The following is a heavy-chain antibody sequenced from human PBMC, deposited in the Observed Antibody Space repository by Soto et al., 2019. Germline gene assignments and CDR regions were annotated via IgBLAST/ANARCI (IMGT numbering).Heavy chain of an antibody. CDR1: GGTFSSYT. V-gene: IGHV1-69*08. CDR3: AKVYCSSTTCRLFGYYGMDA. CDR2: IIPISGTV. D-gene: IGHD2-2*01. J-gene: IGHJ6*04. Sequence: SVKVSCKASGGTFSSYTITWVRQAPGQGLEWLGRIIPISGTVKYAQKFQGRVTITADKSASTAYMELSSLRSEDTAVYYCAKVYCSSTTCRLFGYYGMDAWGEGTTVTVSS.